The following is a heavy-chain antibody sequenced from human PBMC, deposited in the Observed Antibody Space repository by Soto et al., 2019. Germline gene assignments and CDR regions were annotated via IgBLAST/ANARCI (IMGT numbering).Heavy chain of an antibody. J-gene: IGHJ4*02. Sequence: EVQLVDSGGGLVKPGGSLRLSCAASGFTFSSYSMNWVRQAPGKGLEWVSSISRLSDYIYYADSVKGRFTISRDNAKNSLYLQMNNLRAEDTAVYYCARELTKVVRSLYYFDYWGQGTLVTVSS. V-gene: IGHV3-21*01. CDR3: ARELTKVVRSLYYFDY. D-gene: IGHD2-15*01. CDR2: ISRLSDYI. CDR1: GFTFSSYS.